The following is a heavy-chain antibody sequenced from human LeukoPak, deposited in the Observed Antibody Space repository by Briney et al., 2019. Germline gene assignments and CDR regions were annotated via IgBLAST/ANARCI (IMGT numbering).Heavy chain of an antibody. CDR2: IYHSGST. D-gene: IGHD3-10*01. V-gene: IGHV4-4*02. Sequence: SGTLSLTCAVSGGSISSSNWWSWVRQPPGKGLEWIGEIYHSGSTNYNPSLKSRVTISVDTPKNQFSLKLSSVTAADTAVYYCARGVVGSYYPHLNWFDPWGQGTLVTVSS. J-gene: IGHJ5*02. CDR3: ARGVVGSYYPHLNWFDP. CDR1: GGSISSSNW.